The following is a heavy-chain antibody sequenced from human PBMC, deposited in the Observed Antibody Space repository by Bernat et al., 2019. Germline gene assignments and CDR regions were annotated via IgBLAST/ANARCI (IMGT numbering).Heavy chain of an antibody. J-gene: IGHJ4*02. CDR2: ISGRGINT. CDR1: GLTFSSYA. V-gene: IGHV3-23*01. Sequence: EVQLLESGGGLVQPGGSLRLSCAASGLTFSSYAMSWVRQAPGKGLEWVSAISGRGINTYFADSVRGRFTISRDSSKNTVYLQMNSLRAEDTAIYYCVRRATDDGGAFDCWGQGTLVTVSS. CDR3: VRRATDDGGAFDC. D-gene: IGHD4-23*01.